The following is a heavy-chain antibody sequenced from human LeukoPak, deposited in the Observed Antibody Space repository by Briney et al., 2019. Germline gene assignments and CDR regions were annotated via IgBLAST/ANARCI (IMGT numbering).Heavy chain of an antibody. V-gene: IGHV4-59*01. J-gene: IGHJ3*02. CDR2: IYYSGST. D-gene: IGHD5-18*01. CDR1: GGSISSYY. Sequence: PSETLSLTCTVSGGSISSYYWSWIRQPPGKGLEWIGYIYYSGSTNYNPSLKSRVTISVDTSKNQFSLKLSSVTAADTAVYYCARRGYSYGFYAFDIWGQGTMVTVSS. CDR3: ARRGYSYGFYAFDI.